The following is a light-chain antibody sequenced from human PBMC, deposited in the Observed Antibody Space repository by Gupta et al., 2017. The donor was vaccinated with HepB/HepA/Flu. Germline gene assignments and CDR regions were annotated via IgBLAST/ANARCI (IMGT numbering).Light chain of an antibody. V-gene: IGKV1-39*01. CDR2: LSS. Sequence: DIHMSQSPSSLSASVGDRVIITCRTTHDISRYLNWYQQRPGQAPKLLIYLSSSLQKGVPSRFSGSGSGTDFTLTISSLQPEDFATYFCQQSYNSPWTFGLGTKVEIK. CDR3: QQSYNSPWT. CDR1: HDISRY. J-gene: IGKJ1*01.